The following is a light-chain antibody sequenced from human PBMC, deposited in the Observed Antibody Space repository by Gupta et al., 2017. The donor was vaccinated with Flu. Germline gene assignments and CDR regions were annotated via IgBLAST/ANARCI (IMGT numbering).Light chain of an antibody. CDR2: EDR. V-gene: IGLV3-10*01. CDR3: DSTDTSGNHRV. Sequence: SYELTPPPSVSVSPGQTARITCPGDAFPKKYAYWYHQKTAQAPVLIIYEDRKRLSGIPERFSGSSSGTSATFTISGAQGEEEADYYCDSTDTSGNHRVFGGGTNLTVL. CDR1: AFPKKY. J-gene: IGLJ3*02.